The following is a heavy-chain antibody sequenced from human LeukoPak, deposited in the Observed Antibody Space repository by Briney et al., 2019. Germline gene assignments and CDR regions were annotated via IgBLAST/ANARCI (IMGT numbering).Heavy chain of an antibody. CDR2: IRSKTYGGTA. CDR1: GFTFGAYG. J-gene: IGHJ3*02. CDR3: SRGLGSGNPVDI. D-gene: IGHD3-10*01. Sequence: GGSLRLSCAASGFTFGAYGMSWFRQAPGKGLEWVGFIRSKTYGGTAEYAASVKGRFTLSRDDSKSIAYLQMNSLKAEDTAVYYCSRGLGSGNPVDIWGQGTMVTVS. V-gene: IGHV3-49*03.